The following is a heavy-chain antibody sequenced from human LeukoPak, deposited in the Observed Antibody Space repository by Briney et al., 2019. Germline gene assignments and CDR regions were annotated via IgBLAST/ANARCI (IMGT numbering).Heavy chain of an antibody. Sequence: PGGSLRLSCAASGITLSSYTMTWVRQAPGKGLECVSSISSSSGHIYYADSVKGRFTISRDNAKNSLYLQMNSLRAEDTALYYCARVRFTGLYYFDYWGQGTLVTVSS. CDR3: ARVRFTGLYYFDY. CDR1: GITLSSYT. V-gene: IGHV3-21*01. J-gene: IGHJ4*02. CDR2: ISSSSGHI. D-gene: IGHD3-16*01.